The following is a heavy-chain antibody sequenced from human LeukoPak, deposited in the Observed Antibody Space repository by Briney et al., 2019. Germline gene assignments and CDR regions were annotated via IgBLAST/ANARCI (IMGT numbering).Heavy chain of an antibody. CDR2: ISGSGGST. J-gene: IGHJ4*02. Sequence: GGSLRLSCAASGFTFSSYAMSWVRQAPGKGLEWVSAISGSGGSTYYADSVKGRFTTSRDNSKNTLYLQMNSLRAEDTAVYYCAKDSSGLYYFDYWGQGTLVTVSS. V-gene: IGHV3-23*01. D-gene: IGHD3-22*01. CDR3: AKDSSGLYYFDY. CDR1: GFTFSSYA.